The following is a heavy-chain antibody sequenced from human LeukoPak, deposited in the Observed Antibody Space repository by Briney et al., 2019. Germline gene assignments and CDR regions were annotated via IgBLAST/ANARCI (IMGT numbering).Heavy chain of an antibody. Sequence: SETLSLTCTVSGGSISSYYWSWIRQPPGKGPEWIGYIYYSGSTNYNPSLKSRVTISVDTSKNQFSLKLSSVTAADTAVYYCARGWLQLGSFDYWGQGTLVTVSS. J-gene: IGHJ4*02. D-gene: IGHD5-12*01. CDR3: ARGWLQLGSFDY. CDR1: GGSISSYY. CDR2: IYYSGST. V-gene: IGHV4-59*01.